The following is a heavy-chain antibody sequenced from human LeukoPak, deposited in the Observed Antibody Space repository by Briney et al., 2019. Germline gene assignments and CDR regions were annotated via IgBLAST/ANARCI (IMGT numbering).Heavy chain of an antibody. D-gene: IGHD4-17*01. V-gene: IGHV4-38-2*01. CDR1: GYSISSGYY. J-gene: IGHJ5*02. CDR2: IYHSGST. CDR3: ARQLTTVTLVWFDP. Sequence: SETLSLTCAVSGYSISSGYYWGWIRQPPGKGLEWIGSIYHSGSTYYNPSLKSRVTISVDTSKNQFSLKLSSVTAADTAVYYCARQLTTVTLVWFDPWGQGILVTVSS.